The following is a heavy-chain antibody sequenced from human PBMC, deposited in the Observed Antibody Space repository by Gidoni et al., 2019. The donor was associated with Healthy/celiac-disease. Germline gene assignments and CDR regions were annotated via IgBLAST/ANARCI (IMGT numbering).Heavy chain of an antibody. J-gene: IGHJ6*02. D-gene: IGHD6-13*01. Sequence: QVQLVQSGAEVKKPGASVKVSCKASGYTFTGYYMHWVRPAPGQGLEWMGWINPNSGGTNDAQKFQGWVTMTRDTSISTAYMELSRLRSDDTAVYYCARADHHPPGIAAADVLEGLVYYYGMDVWGQGTTVTVSS. V-gene: IGHV1-2*04. CDR3: ARADHHPPGIAAADVLEGLVYYYGMDV. CDR2: INPNSGGT. CDR1: GYTFTGYY.